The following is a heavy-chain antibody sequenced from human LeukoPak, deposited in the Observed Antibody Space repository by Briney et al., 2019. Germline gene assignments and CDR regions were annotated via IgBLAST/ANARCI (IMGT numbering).Heavy chain of an antibody. CDR1: GFTFGDYW. V-gene: IGHV3-30*18. J-gene: IGHJ5*02. Sequence: GGSLRLSCEVSGFTFGDYWMHWVRQAPGKGLEWVAVISYDGSNKYYADSVKGRFTISRDNSKNTLYLQMNSLRAEDTAVYYCAKMDWFDPWGQGTLVTVSS. CDR3: AKMDWFDP. CDR2: ISYDGSNK.